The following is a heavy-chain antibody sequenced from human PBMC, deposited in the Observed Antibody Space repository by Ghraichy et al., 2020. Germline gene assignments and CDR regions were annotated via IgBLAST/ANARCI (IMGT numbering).Heavy chain of an antibody. CDR1: GGSFSGYY. CDR2: INHSGST. D-gene: IGHD3-3*01. Sequence: SETLSLTCAVYGGSFSGYYWSWIRQPPGKGLEWIGEINHSGSTNYNPSLKSRVTISVDTSKNQFSLKLSSVTAADTAVYYCARRITIFGVVIQSPFDYWGQGTLVTVSS. V-gene: IGHV4-34*01. CDR3: ARRITIFGVVIQSPFDY. J-gene: IGHJ4*02.